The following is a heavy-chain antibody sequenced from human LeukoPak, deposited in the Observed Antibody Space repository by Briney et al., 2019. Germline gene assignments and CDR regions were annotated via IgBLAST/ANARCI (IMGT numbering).Heavy chain of an antibody. D-gene: IGHD3-10*01. CDR2: INWNGGST. J-gene: IGHJ6*03. Sequence: GGSLRLSCAASGFTFDDYGMSWVRQAPGKGLEWVSGINWNGGSTGYADSVKGRFTISRDNAKNSLYLQVNSLRAEDTALYYCARAMAERRTYYMDVWGKGTTVTVSS. V-gene: IGHV3-20*04. CDR1: GFTFDDYG. CDR3: ARAMAERRTYYMDV.